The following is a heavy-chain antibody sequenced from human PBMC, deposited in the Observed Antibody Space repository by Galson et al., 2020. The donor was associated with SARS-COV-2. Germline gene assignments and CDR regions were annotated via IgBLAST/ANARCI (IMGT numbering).Heavy chain of an antibody. CDR3: GRIKVIRGDKFFDC. CDR1: GYTFGNNW. CDR2: IYPADSDS. V-gene: IGHV5-51*01. J-gene: IGHJ4*02. Sequence: GESLKISCQGSGYTFGNNWIGWVRQMPGKGLEWMGMIYPADSDSTYSPSFAGQVTISVDKSISTAYLQWSSLKALDTAMYYCGRIKVIRGDKFFDCWGQGTRVTVSS. D-gene: IGHD2-21*01.